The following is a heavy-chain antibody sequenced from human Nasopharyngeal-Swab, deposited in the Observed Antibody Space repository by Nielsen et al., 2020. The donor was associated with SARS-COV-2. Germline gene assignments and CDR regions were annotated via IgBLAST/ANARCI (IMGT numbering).Heavy chain of an antibody. CDR2: ISGSGGST. CDR3: AKVPLYYYDSSGPRDY. Sequence: GESLKISCAASGFTFSSYAISWVRQAPGKGLEWVSAISGSGGSTYYADSVKGRFTISRDNSKNTLYLQMNSLRAEDTAVYYCAKVPLYYYDSSGPRDYWGQGTLVTVSS. CDR1: GFTFSSYA. D-gene: IGHD3-22*01. J-gene: IGHJ4*02. V-gene: IGHV3-23*01.